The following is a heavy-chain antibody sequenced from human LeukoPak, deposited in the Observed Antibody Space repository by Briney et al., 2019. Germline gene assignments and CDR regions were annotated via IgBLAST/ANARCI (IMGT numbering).Heavy chain of an antibody. D-gene: IGHD1-26*01. CDR3: AKSSGATIPPGYYYYYMDV. CDR2: IRYDGNNK. J-gene: IGHJ6*03. V-gene: IGHV3-30*02. CDR1: GFTFSSYG. Sequence: GGSLRLSCAASGFTFSSYGIHWVRQAPGKGLEWVAFIRYDGNNKYYADSVKGRFTISRDNSKNTLYLQMNSLRAEDTAVYYCAKSSGATIPPGYYYYYMDVWGKGTTVTVSS.